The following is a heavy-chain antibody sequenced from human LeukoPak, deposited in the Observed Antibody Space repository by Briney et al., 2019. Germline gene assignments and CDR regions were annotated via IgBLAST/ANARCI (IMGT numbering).Heavy chain of an antibody. J-gene: IGHJ4*02. Sequence: PGESLTLSCTASGLTFSSYSLNWVRQAPGKGLEWVANIKQDGSEKYYVDSVKGRFTISRDNAKNSLYLQMNSLRAEETAVYYCASISSGWDPFDYWGQGTLVTVSS. D-gene: IGHD6-19*01. V-gene: IGHV3-7*01. CDR3: ASISSGWDPFDY. CDR1: GLTFSSYS. CDR2: IKQDGSEK.